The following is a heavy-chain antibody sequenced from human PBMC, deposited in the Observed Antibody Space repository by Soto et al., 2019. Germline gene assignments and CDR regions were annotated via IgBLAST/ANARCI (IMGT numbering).Heavy chain of an antibody. CDR3: ARGSSSNYYGSGSYYNVAAGNYYYYGMDV. CDR1: GFTFSSYA. J-gene: IGHJ6*02. Sequence: QVQLVESGGGVVQPGRSLRLSCAASGFTFSSYAMHWVRQAPGKGLEWVAVISYDGSNKYYADSVKGRFTISRDNSKSTLYLQMNSLSAEDTAVYYCARGSSSNYYGSGSYYNVAAGNYYYYGMDVWGQGTTVTVSS. CDR2: ISYDGSNK. D-gene: IGHD3-10*01. V-gene: IGHV3-30-3*01.